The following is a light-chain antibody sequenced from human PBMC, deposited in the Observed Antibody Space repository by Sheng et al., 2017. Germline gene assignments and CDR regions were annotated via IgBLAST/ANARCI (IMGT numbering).Light chain of an antibody. CDR3: QQYGTSPIT. V-gene: IGKV3-20*01. Sequence: EIVLTQSPGTLSLSPGERATLSCRASQSVSSTYLAWYQQKPGQAPRLLIYGASIRATGIPDRFSGSGSGTDFTLTISRLEPEDFAVYYCQQYGTSPITFGQGTRLEIK. CDR1: QSVSSTY. CDR2: GAS. J-gene: IGKJ5*01.